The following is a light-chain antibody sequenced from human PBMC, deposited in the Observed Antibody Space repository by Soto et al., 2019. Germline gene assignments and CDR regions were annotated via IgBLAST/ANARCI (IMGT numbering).Light chain of an antibody. J-gene: IGKJ4*01. CDR3: QQYNSYSPLT. Sequence: DITMTQSPSTLSATVGDRDTIACRASQSISSWLAWYQQKPGKAPKLLIYDASSLESGVPSRFSGSGSGTEFTLTISSLQPDDFATYYCQQYNSYSPLTFAGGTKVDIK. CDR1: QSISSW. CDR2: DAS. V-gene: IGKV1-5*01.